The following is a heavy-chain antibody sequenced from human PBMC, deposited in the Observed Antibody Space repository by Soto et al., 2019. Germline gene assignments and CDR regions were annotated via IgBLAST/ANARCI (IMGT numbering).Heavy chain of an antibody. CDR2: IYFRGDT. CDR3: ARLEGLATISYYFDF. V-gene: IGHV4-39*01. Sequence: SETLSLTCSVSGDSINSDKYYWGLIRQPPGKGLEWIGSIYFRGDTYYNPSLQTRVTISLDKSKSQFSLKLNSVTAADSAVYFCARLEGLATISYYFDFWGQGALVTVSS. D-gene: IGHD3-9*01. J-gene: IGHJ4*02. CDR1: GDSINSDKYY.